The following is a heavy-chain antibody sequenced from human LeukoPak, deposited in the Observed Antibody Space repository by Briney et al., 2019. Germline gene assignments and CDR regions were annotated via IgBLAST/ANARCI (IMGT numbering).Heavy chain of an antibody. V-gene: IGHV3-23*01. Sequence: PGGSLRLSCAASGFTFSSYAMSWVRQAPGEGLEWVSAISGSGGSTYYADSVKGRFTISRDNSKNTLYLQMNSLRAEDTAVYYCAKDFRITFGGVIAGLDYWGQGTLVTVSS. CDR2: ISGSGGST. CDR3: AKDFRITFGGVIAGLDY. D-gene: IGHD3-16*02. J-gene: IGHJ4*02. CDR1: GFTFSSYA.